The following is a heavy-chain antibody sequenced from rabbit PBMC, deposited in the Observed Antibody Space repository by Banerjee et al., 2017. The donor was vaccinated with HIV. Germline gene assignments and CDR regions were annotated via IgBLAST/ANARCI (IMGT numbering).Heavy chain of an antibody. V-gene: IGHV1S45*01. Sequence: QEQLVESGGGLVQPEGSLTLTCTASGFSFSSSYYMCWVRQAPGKGLEWIGCIVTGSSGSTQYASWAKGRFTISKTSSTTVTLQMTSLTAADTATYFCTRDLSYASSGGPFNLWGQGTLVTVS. CDR2: IVTGSSGST. J-gene: IGHJ4*01. CDR3: TRDLSYASSGGPFNL. D-gene: IGHD1-1*01. CDR1: GFSFSSSYY.